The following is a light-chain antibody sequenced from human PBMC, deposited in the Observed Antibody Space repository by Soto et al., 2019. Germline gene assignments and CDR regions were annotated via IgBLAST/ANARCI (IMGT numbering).Light chain of an antibody. J-gene: IGLJ1*01. CDR3: SSYTSSTAYV. CDR1: SSDVGGYNY. Sequence: VLTQPASVSGSPGQSITISCTGTSSDVGGYNYVSWYQLHPGKAPKLMVYEVSNRPSGVSNRFSGSKSGSTASLTISGLQAEDEADYYCSSYTSSTAYVFGTGTKVTVL. V-gene: IGLV2-14*01. CDR2: EVS.